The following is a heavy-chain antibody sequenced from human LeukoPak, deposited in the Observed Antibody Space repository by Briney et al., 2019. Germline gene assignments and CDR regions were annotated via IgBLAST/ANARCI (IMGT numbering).Heavy chain of an antibody. V-gene: IGHV5-51*01. D-gene: IGHD6-19*01. J-gene: IGHJ4*02. Sequence: GASLKISCKGSGSSFTNYWIGWVRQMPGKGLEWMGIIYPADSNTRYSPSFQGQVTISADKSISTAYLQWSSLTASGTAMYYCASSYSSGWFFDYWGQGTLVTVSS. CDR1: GSSFTNYW. CDR3: ASSYSSGWFFDY. CDR2: IYPADSNT.